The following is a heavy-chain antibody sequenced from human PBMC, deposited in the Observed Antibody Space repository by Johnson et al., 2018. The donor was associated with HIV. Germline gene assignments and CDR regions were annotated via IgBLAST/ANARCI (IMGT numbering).Heavy chain of an antibody. J-gene: IGHJ3*02. Sequence: VQLVESGGGLIQPGRSLRLSCAASGFTFDDYAMHWVRQAPGKGLEWVSGISWNSGSIGYADSVRGRFTISRDNAKNSVYLQVNSLRADDTALYYCAKVFKVRVAGAFDIWGQGTMVTVSS. V-gene: IGHV3-9*01. CDR1: GFTFDDYA. CDR2: ISWNSGSI. CDR3: AKVFKVRVAGAFDI. D-gene: IGHD6-19*01.